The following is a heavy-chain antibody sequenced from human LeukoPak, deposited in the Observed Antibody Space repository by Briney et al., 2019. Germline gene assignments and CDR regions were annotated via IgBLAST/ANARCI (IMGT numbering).Heavy chain of an antibody. V-gene: IGHV3-23*01. D-gene: IGHD3-22*01. CDR2: ISGSGGST. CDR3: AKELRISMIVVLGRGFDY. CDR1: GFTFSSYA. Sequence: GGSLRLSCAASGFTFSSYAMSWVRQAPGKGLEWVSAISGSGGSTYYADSVKGRFTISRDNSKNTLYLQMNSLRAVDTAVYYCAKELRISMIVVLGRGFDYWGQGTLVTVSS. J-gene: IGHJ4*02.